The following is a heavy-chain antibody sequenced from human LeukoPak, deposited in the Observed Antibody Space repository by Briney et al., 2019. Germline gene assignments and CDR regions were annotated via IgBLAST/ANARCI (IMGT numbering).Heavy chain of an antibody. Sequence: GESLKISCKGSGYGFTSYWIGWVRQMPGKGLEWMGIIYPGDSDTRYSPSFQGQVTISADKSISTAYLQWSSLKASDTAMYYCARLSADDYDFWSGYLNAFDIWGQGTMVTVSS. V-gene: IGHV5-51*01. CDR1: GYGFTSYW. CDR2: IYPGDSDT. J-gene: IGHJ3*02. D-gene: IGHD3-3*01. CDR3: ARLSADDYDFWSGYLNAFDI.